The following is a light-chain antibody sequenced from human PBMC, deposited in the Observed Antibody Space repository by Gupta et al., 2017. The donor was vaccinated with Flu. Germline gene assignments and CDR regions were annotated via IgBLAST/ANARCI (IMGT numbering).Light chain of an antibody. CDR3: TSFTSSSTWV. V-gene: IGLV2-14*01. CDR2: EVS. J-gene: IGLJ2*01. Sequence: QPALTQPASVPGPPGQSITISCIGTTSDVGSYNRVSWYQQLPGKAPKVVISEVSNRPSGVSHRFSGSKSGNTASLTISGLQPEDEADYYCTSFTSSSTWVFGGGTKLTVL. CDR1: TSDVGSYNR.